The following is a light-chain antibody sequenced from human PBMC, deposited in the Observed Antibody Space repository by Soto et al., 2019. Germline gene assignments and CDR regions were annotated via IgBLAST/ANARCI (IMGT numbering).Light chain of an antibody. Sequence: EIVLTQSPATLSLSPGERATLSCRASQSVSSYLAWYQQKPGQAPRLLIYDASNRATGIPARFSGSGSGTDFTLTISSLEPEDFAVYYCQQYSNWPPLYTFGQGTKLEIK. V-gene: IGKV3-11*01. J-gene: IGKJ2*01. CDR1: QSVSSY. CDR2: DAS. CDR3: QQYSNWPPLYT.